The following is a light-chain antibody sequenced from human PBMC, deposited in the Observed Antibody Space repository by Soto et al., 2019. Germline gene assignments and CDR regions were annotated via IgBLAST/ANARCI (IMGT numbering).Light chain of an antibody. CDR3: QQYGSSPRT. CDR1: QSVSSNY. Sequence: EIVLTQSPGTLSLSPGERATLSCRASQSVSSNYLAWFQQKPGQAPRLLIYGASSRATAIPDRFSGSRSGTDFTLTISRLEPEDFAVYYCQQYGSSPRTFGQGTKVEIK. V-gene: IGKV3-20*01. CDR2: GAS. J-gene: IGKJ1*01.